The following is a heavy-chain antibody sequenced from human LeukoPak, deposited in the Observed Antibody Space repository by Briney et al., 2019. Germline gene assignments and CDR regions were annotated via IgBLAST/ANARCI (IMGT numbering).Heavy chain of an antibody. CDR1: GFTFSSAW. V-gene: IGHV3-15*01. Sequence: GGSLRLSCAASGFTFSSAWMNWVRQAPGKGLEWVGRIKSKTDGETTDYSAPMKGRFTISRDDSKTTLYLQMNSLKTEDTAVYYCTTDLVHYAYVWGSYRPPLDYWGQGTLVTVSS. J-gene: IGHJ4*02. D-gene: IGHD3-16*02. CDR3: TTDLVHYAYVWGSYRPPLDY. CDR2: IKSKTDGETT.